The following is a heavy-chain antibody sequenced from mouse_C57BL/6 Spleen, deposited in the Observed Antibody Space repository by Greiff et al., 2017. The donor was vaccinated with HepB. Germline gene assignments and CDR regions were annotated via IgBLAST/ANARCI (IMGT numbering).Heavy chain of an antibody. CDR2: SRNKANDYTT. V-gene: IGHV7-1*01. CDR1: GFTFSDFS. D-gene: IGHD1-1*01. Sequence: EVKLMESGGGLVQSGRSLRLSCATSGFTFSDFSMEWVRQAPGKGLEWIAASRNKANDYTTEYSASVKGRFIVSRDTSQSILYLQMNALRAEDTAIYYCARDAGGREVYFDVWGTGTTVTVSS. CDR3: ARDAGGREVYFDV. J-gene: IGHJ1*03.